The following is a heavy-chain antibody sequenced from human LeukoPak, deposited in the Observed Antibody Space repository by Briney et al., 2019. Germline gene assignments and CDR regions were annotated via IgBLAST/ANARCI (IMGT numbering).Heavy chain of an antibody. Sequence: SETLSLTCAVYGGSFSDYYWSWIRQPPGKGLEWIGEINHSGRNNYNPSLKSRLTISIDTSKNQFSLKLSSVTAADTAVYYCARRLFQLSRYAFDIWGQGTMVTVSS. V-gene: IGHV4-34*01. CDR2: INHSGRN. J-gene: IGHJ3*02. D-gene: IGHD1-1*01. CDR1: GGSFSDYY. CDR3: ARRLFQLSRYAFDI.